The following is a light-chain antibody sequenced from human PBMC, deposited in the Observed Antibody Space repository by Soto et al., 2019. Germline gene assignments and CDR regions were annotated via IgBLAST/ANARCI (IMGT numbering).Light chain of an antibody. CDR3: QQYNGYSRT. Sequence: GGDRVTITCRASQSISSWLAWYQQKPGKAPKLLIYDASSLESGVPSRFSGSGSGTEFTLTISSLQPDDFATYYCQQYNGYSRTFGQGTKVDIK. V-gene: IGKV1-5*01. J-gene: IGKJ1*01. CDR1: QSISSW. CDR2: DAS.